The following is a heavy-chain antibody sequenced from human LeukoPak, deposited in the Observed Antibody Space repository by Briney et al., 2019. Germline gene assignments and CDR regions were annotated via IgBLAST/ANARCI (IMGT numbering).Heavy chain of an antibody. D-gene: IGHD3-3*01. J-gene: IGHJ4*02. CDR2: IWYDGSNK. Sequence: PGGSLRLSCAASGFSFSSHGMHWVRQAPGKGLEWVAVIWYDGSNKYYADSVKGRFTISRDNSKNTLYLQMNSLRAEDTAVYYCARAEDYDFWSGYYNGFDYWGQGTLVTVSS. CDR1: GFSFSSHG. V-gene: IGHV3-33*08. CDR3: ARAEDYDFWSGYYNGFDY.